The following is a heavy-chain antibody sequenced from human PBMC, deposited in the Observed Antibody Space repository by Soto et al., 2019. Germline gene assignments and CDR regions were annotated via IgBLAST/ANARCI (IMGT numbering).Heavy chain of an antibody. CDR2: TYYRSKWYF. J-gene: IGHJ4*02. Sequence: PSQTLSLTCAICGDSVSSNSPAWNCIRPSQTKGLEWLGRTYYRSKWYFDFAESVKGRITINPDTSKNQFSLQLTTVTPDDTALYFCARRVTTETTAFDYWGQGTLVTVSS. V-gene: IGHV6-1*01. CDR3: ARRVTTETTAFDY. D-gene: IGHD1-1*01. CDR1: GDSVSSNSPA.